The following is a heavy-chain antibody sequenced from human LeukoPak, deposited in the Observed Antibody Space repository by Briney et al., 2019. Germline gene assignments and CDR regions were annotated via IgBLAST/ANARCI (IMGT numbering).Heavy chain of an antibody. V-gene: IGHV1-24*01. CDR2: FDPEEGET. J-gene: IGHJ6*04. CDR1: GHSLAELA. Sequence: ASVKVSCKVSGHSLAELAMHWVRQAPGKGLEWVGGFDPEEGETFYAQEVLGRVSMTEDTSTDTAYMELSSLRSEDTAVYYCVWGDSGYVFTYYYYYGMDVWGKGTTVTVSS. CDR3: VWGDSGYVFTYYYYYGMDV. D-gene: IGHD5-12*01.